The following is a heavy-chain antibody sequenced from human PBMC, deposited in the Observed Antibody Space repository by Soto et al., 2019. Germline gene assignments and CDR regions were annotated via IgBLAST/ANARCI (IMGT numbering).Heavy chain of an antibody. V-gene: IGHV4-39*01. J-gene: IGHJ4*02. CDR2: IFHTGRT. CDR3: TRHHPHHYDSSGYFDY. D-gene: IGHD3-22*01. CDR1: DGSISTSSYY. Sequence: SETLSITCTVSDGSISTSSYYWGWIRQSPGKGLEWIGTIFHTGRTYYNPSLESRVSLSVDTSKNQFSLHLTSVSAADTAVYYCTRHHPHHYDSSGYFDYWRQGTLVTVSS.